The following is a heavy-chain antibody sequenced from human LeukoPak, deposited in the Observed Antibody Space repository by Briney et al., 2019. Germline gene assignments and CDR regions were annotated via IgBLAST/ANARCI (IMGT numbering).Heavy chain of an antibody. CDR1: GFTFSTYA. Sequence: GSLRLSCAASGFTFSTYAMTWVRQAPGKGLEWVSLISGTGGSTYYADSVKGRFTISRDNSKNTLYLQMNSLRAEDTAVYYCAKDYEPLVGVHRWGDWFDPWGQGTLVTVSS. V-gene: IGHV3-23*01. CDR3: AKDYEPLVGVHRWGDWFDP. D-gene: IGHD1-26*01. CDR2: ISGTGGST. J-gene: IGHJ5*02.